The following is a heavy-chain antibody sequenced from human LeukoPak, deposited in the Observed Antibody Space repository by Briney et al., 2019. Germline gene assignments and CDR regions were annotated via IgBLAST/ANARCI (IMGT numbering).Heavy chain of an antibody. CDR1: GFTFANFA. Sequence: GGSLRLSCAASGFTFANFAMSWVRQAPGKGLEWVSDISDRGGIKNYADSVKGRFTISRDDSNNTLYLQMNSLRAEDTAVYFCAKKQTTTVTTLDYWGQGTLVTVSS. J-gene: IGHJ4*02. V-gene: IGHV3-23*01. CDR3: AKKQTTTVTTLDY. D-gene: IGHD4-17*01. CDR2: ISDRGGIK.